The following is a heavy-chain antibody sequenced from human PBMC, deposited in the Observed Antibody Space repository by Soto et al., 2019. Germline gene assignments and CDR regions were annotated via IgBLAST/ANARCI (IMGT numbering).Heavy chain of an antibody. CDR3: AKGSTTGYDSSGYPPAASDY. J-gene: IGHJ4*02. V-gene: IGHV3-30*18. D-gene: IGHD3-22*01. CDR1: GFTFSSYG. Sequence: GGSLRLSCAASGFTFSSYGMHWVRQAPGKGLEWVAVISYDGSNKYYADSVKGRFTISRDNSKNTLYLQMNSLRAEDTAVYYCAKGSTTGYDSSGYPPAASDYWGQGTLVTVSS. CDR2: ISYDGSNK.